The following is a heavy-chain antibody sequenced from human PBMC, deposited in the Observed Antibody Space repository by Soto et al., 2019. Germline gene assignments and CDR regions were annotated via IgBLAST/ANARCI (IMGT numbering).Heavy chain of an antibody. Sequence: PSETLSLSCTVSCDSVSSGSYYWSWIRQPPGKAPEWIAYIPYTGNHNYNPSLKSRVTISRDTSKNQFSLKLTSVTAADTAVYYFASSGAGSGWLGGQGTLVTVSS. CDR3: ASSGAGSGWL. D-gene: IGHD6-19*01. V-gene: IGHV4-61*01. J-gene: IGHJ4*02. CDR1: CDSVSSGSYY. CDR2: IPYTGNH.